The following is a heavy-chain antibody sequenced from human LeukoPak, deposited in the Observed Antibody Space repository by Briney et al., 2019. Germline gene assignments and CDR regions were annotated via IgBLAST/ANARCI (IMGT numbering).Heavy chain of an antibody. CDR1: GGSISSYY. CDR2: IYYSGST. CDR3: ARRRGDGYLDY. Sequence: SETLSLTCTVSGGSISSYYWSWIRQPPGKGLEWIGYIYYSGSTNYNSSLKSRVTMSIDTSKNQFSLKPSSVTAADTAVYYCARRRGDGYLDYWGQGTLVTVSS. V-gene: IGHV4-59*08. D-gene: IGHD5-24*01. J-gene: IGHJ4*02.